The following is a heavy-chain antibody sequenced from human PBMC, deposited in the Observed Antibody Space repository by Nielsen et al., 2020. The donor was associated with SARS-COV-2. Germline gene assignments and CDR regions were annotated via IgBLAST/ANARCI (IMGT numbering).Heavy chain of an antibody. Sequence: GGSLRLSCAASGFTFSSYGMHWVRQAPGKGLEWVAVIWYDGSNKYYADSVKGRFTISRDNSKNTLYLQMNSLRAEDTAVYYCARDQAACSSTSCSFIDYWGQGTLVTVSS. CDR2: IWYDGSNK. CDR3: ARDQAACSSTSCSFIDY. V-gene: IGHV3-33*01. D-gene: IGHD2-2*01. J-gene: IGHJ4*02. CDR1: GFTFSSYG.